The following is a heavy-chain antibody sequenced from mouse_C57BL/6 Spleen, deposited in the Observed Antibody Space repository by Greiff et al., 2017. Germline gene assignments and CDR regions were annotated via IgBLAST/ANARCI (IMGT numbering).Heavy chain of an antibody. CDR1: GYAFTNYL. V-gene: IGHV1-54*01. CDR2: INPGSGGT. Sequence: VQLQESGAELVRPGTSVKVSCKASGYAFTNYLIEWVKQRPGQGLEWIGVINPGSGGTNYNEKFKGKATLTADKSSSTAYMQLSSLTSEDSAVYFCARGGRDAMDYWGQGTSVTVSS. J-gene: IGHJ4*01. CDR3: ARGGRDAMDY. D-gene: IGHD3-3*01.